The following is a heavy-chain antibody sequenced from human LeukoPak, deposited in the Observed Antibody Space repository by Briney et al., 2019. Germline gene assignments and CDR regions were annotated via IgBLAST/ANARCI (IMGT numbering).Heavy chain of an antibody. CDR3: AKRGVVIRVILVGFHKEAYYFDS. V-gene: IGHV3-23*01. CDR2: ISNSGGTT. CDR1: GITLSNYG. D-gene: IGHD3-22*01. Sequence: GGSLRLSCAVSGITLSNYGMSWVRQAPGKGLEWVAGISNSGGTTSYADSVKGWFTISRDNPKNTLYLQMNSLRAEDTAVYFCAKRGVVIRVILVGFHKEAYYFDSWGQGALVTVSS. J-gene: IGHJ4*02.